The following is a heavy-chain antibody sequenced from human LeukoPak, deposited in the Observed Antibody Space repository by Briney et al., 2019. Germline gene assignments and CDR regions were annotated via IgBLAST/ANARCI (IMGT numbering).Heavy chain of an antibody. D-gene: IGHD2-15*01. CDR2: IIPIFGTA. CDR1: GGTFSSYA. J-gene: IGHJ4*02. V-gene: IGHV1-69*13. CDR3: ASALYCSGGSCPWGFDY. Sequence: SVKVSCKASGGTFSSYAISSVRQAPGQGLEWMGGIIPIFGTANYAQKFQGRVTITSDESTSTAYMELSSLRSEDTAVYYRASALYCSGGSCPWGFDYWGQGTLVTVSS.